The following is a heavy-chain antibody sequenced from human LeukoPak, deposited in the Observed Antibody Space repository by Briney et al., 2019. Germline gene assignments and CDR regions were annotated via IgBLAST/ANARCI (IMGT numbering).Heavy chain of an antibody. V-gene: IGHV3-15*01. CDR1: GFTFSNAW. CDR3: STYKSTTAVTTPAFDI. CDR2: IKSKTDGGAT. Sequence: PGGSLRLSCAASGFTFSNAWMTWVRQAPGKGLEWVGHIKSKTDGGATDYAAPVKGRFTISRDDSKKTLYLQMHSLKTEDTAVYYCSTYKSTTAVTTPAFDIWGQGTMLNVSS. D-gene: IGHD4-17*01. J-gene: IGHJ3*02.